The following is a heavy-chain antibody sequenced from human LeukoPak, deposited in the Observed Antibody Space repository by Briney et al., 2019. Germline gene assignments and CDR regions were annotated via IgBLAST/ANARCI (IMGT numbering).Heavy chain of an antibody. Sequence: GGSLRLSCAGSGFTFSDYPVTWVRQAPGKGLEWVSAISGSRGHTYYADSVRGRFTISRDNAKNSLYLQMNSLRAEDTAVYYCARGGKSIAVDYWGQGTLVTVSS. CDR1: GFTFSDYP. V-gene: IGHV3-21*01. D-gene: IGHD6-6*01. CDR2: ISGSRGHT. CDR3: ARGGKSIAVDY. J-gene: IGHJ4*02.